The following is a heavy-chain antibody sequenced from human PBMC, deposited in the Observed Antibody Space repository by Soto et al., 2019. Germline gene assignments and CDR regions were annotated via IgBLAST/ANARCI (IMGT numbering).Heavy chain of an antibody. Sequence: QLQLQESGPGLVKPSETLSLTCTVSGGSISSSHYYWGWIRQSPGKGLEWIASFHYSGSTYYKPSLKSRVTLSVDTSRNQFSLKLTSVTAADTAVYFCARHQGDYGGLDYWGQGTLVTVSS. J-gene: IGHJ4*02. D-gene: IGHD4-17*01. CDR3: ARHQGDYGGLDY. CDR2: FHYSGST. V-gene: IGHV4-39*01. CDR1: GGSISSSHYY.